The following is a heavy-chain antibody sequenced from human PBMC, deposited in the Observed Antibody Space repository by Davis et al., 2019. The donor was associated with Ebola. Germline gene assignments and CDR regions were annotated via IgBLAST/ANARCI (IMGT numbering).Heavy chain of an antibody. J-gene: IGHJ6*02. CDR2: ISWNSGSI. CDR3: ARAGDWGSYYYYGMDV. CDR1: GFTFDDYA. D-gene: IGHD7-27*01. V-gene: IGHV3-9*01. Sequence: LSLTCAASGFTFDDYAMHWVRQAPGKGLEWVSGISWNSGSIGYADSVKGRFTISRDNAKNSLYLQMNSLRAEDTAVYYCARAGDWGSYYYYGMDVWGQGTTVTVSS.